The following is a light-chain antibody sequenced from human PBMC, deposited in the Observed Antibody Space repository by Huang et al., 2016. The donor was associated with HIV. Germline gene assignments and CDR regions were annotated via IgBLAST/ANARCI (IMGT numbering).Light chain of an antibody. CDR1: HIIGSN. CDR3: QQYNDWPPYT. J-gene: IGKJ2*01. V-gene: IGKV3-15*01. Sequence: DIVMTQSPATLSLSPGESATLSCRASHIIGSNLAWYQQRPGQAPRLLIHGASTRATGIPVSFSGNGSETEYTLTISSLQSEDYAVYYCQQYNDWPPYTFGQGTKLDIK. CDR2: GAS.